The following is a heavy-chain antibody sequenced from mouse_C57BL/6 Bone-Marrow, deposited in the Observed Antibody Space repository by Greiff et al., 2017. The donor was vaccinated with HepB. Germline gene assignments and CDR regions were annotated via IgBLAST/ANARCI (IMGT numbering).Heavy chain of an antibody. CDR1: GYTFTSYW. V-gene: IGHV1-55*01. J-gene: IGHJ2*01. CDR3: ARRSTMVTTGYFDY. D-gene: IGHD2-2*01. CDR2: IYPGSGST. Sequence: QVHVKQPGAELVKPGASVKMSCKASGYTFTSYWITWVKQRPGQGLEWIGDIYPGSGSTNYNEKFKSKATLTVDTSSSTAYMQLSSLTSEDSAVYYCARRSTMVTTGYFDYWGQGTTLTVSS.